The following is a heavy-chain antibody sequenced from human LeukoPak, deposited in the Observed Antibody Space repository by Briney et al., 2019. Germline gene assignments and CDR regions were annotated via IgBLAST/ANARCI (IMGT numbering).Heavy chain of an antibody. J-gene: IGHJ4*02. CDR1: GFTFSSYA. D-gene: IGHD3-10*01. Sequence: PGGSLRLSCAASGFTFSSYAMHWVRQAPGKGLEWVAVISYDGSNKYYADSVKGRFTISRDNSKSTLYLQMNSLRAEDTAVYYCARPRTITMVRDPFDYWGQGTLVTVPS. CDR2: ISYDGSNK. V-gene: IGHV3-30-3*01. CDR3: ARPRTITMVRDPFDY.